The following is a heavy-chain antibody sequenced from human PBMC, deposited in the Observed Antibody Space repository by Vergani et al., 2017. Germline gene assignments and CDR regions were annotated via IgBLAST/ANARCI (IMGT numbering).Heavy chain of an antibody. Sequence: QVQLQQWGAGLLKPSETLSLTCAVYGGSFSGYYWSWIRQPPGKGLEWIGEINHSGSTNYNPSLKSRVTISVDTSKNQFSLKLSSVTAADTAVYYCARGGRRFVDWLLSNWFDPWGQGTLVTVSS. D-gene: IGHD3-3*01. J-gene: IGHJ5*02. CDR1: GGSFSGYY. CDR3: ARGGRRFVDWLLSNWFDP. CDR2: INHSGST. V-gene: IGHV4-34*01.